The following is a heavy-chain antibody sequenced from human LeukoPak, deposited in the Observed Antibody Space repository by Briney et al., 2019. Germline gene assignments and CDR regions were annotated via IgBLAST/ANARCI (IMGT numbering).Heavy chain of an antibody. D-gene: IGHD3-9*01. J-gene: IGHJ3*02. V-gene: IGHV5-51*01. CDR1: GYSFTNYW. CDR2: IYPGDSDT. Sequence: GESLKISCKGSGYSFTNYWIGWVRQMPGKGLEWMGIIYPGDSDTTYNPSFQGQVTISADESISTAYLQWSSLKASDTAMYYCARRWETYDILTGYYRDHDAFDIWGQGTMVTVSS. CDR3: ARRWETYDILTGYYRDHDAFDI.